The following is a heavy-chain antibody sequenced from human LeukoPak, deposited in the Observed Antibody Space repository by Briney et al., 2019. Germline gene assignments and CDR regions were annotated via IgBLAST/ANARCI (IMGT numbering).Heavy chain of an antibody. V-gene: IGHV3-21*01. D-gene: IGHD2-2*01. J-gene: IGHJ6*03. CDR3: ASTPDRDIVVVPADIDYYMDV. CDR1: GFTFSSYA. Sequence: GRSLRLSCAASGFTFSSYAMNWVHQAPGKGLEWVSSISSSSSYIYYADSVKGRFTISRDNAKNSLYLQMNSLRAEDTAVYYCASTPDRDIVVVPADIDYYMDVWGKGTTVTVSS. CDR2: ISSSSSYI.